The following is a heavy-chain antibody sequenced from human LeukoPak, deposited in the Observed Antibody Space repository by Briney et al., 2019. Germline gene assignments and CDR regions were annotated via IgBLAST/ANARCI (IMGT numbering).Heavy chain of an antibody. V-gene: IGHV3-7*01. CDR3: ARNTYPYDSSGYYPYYFGY. D-gene: IGHD3-22*01. Sequence: GGSLRLSCAASGFTFSSNWMSWVRQAPGKGLEWVANIKQDGSEKYYVDSVKGRFTISRDNAKNSLYLQMNSLRAEDTAVYYCARNTYPYDSSGYYPYYFGYWGQGTLVTVSS. CDR1: GFTFSSNW. CDR2: IKQDGSEK. J-gene: IGHJ4*02.